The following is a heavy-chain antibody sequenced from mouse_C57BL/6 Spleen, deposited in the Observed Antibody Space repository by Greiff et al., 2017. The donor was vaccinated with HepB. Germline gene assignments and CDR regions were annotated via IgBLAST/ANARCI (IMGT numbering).Heavy chain of an antibody. J-gene: IGHJ4*01. CDR3: ARYRYGSPYAMDY. V-gene: IGHV1-49*01. D-gene: IGHD1-1*01. Sequence: RVESGAELVRPGYSVKLSCKDSYFAFMASAMHWVKQRPGHGLEWIGSFTMYSDATEYSENFKGKATLTANTSSSTAYMQLSSLTSEDSAVYFCARYRYGSPYAMDYWGQGTSVTVSS. CDR1: YFAFMASA. CDR2: FTMYSDAT.